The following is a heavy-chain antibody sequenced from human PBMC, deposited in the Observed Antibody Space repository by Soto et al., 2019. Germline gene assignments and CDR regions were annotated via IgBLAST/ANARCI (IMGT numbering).Heavy chain of an antibody. CDR1: RFTFDTSA. CDR2: IGGGGGSI. D-gene: IGHD5-12*01. J-gene: IGHJ4*01. CDR3: TKNRYSGYGYFQY. Sequence: PGGSLRLSCAASRFTFDTSAMSWVRQAPERGLEWVSVIGGGGGSIFYADSVKGRFTISRDNSKNTLYLQMNSLRVEDTAIYYCTKNRYSGYGYFQYWGQGILVTVSS. V-gene: IGHV3-23*01.